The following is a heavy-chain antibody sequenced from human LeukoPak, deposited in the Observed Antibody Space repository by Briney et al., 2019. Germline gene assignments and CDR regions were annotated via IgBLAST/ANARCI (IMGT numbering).Heavy chain of an antibody. CDR1: GFTFDDYA. V-gene: IGHV3-43D*03. D-gene: IGHD1-26*01. Sequence: GGSLRLSCAASGFTFDDYAMHWVRQAPGKGLEWVSLISWDGGSTYYADSVKGRFTISRDNSKNSLYLQMNSLRAEDTALYYCAKDIQRYSGSSSTGGGFDYWGQGTLVTVSS. CDR3: AKDIQRYSGSSSTGGGFDY. J-gene: IGHJ4*02. CDR2: ISWDGGST.